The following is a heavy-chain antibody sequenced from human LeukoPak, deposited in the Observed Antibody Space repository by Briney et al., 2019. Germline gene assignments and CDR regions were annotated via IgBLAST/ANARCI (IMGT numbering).Heavy chain of an antibody. V-gene: IGHV4-39*01. CDR3: ARQVTFGYAFAYYFDY. CDR2: IHNSEST. CDR1: GGSISTSSYY. Sequence: ETLSLTCTVSGGSISTSSYYWGWIRQPPGKGLEWIGNIHNSESTYYNPSLKSRVTVSVDTSKNQFSLKLSSVTAADTAVYYCARQVTFGYAFAYYFDYWGQGSLVTVSS. J-gene: IGHJ4*02. D-gene: IGHD5-18*01.